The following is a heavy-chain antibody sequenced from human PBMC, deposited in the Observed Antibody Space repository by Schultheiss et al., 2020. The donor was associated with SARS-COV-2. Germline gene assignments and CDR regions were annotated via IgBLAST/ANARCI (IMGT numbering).Heavy chain of an antibody. CDR3: AKETKNSSGWYGPFDY. J-gene: IGHJ4*02. D-gene: IGHD6-19*01. Sequence: GGSLRLSCAASGFTFSSYAMHWVRQAPGKGLEWVSLISWDGGSTYYADSVKGRFTISRDNSKNSLYLQMNSLRTEDTALYYCAKETKNSSGWYGPFDYWGQGTLVTVSS. CDR2: ISWDGGST. CDR1: GFTFSSYA. V-gene: IGHV3-43*01.